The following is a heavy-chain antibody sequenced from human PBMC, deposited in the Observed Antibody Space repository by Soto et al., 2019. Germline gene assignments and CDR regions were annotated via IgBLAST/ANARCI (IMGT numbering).Heavy chain of an antibody. D-gene: IGHD2-15*01. Sequence: EVQLVESGGGLDKPGGSLRLSCAASGFSFSKYSMNWVRQAPGKGLEWVSSINDRSNYIYYADSVKGRFTISRDNAINSLYLQMNSLRLDATAVYYCANFPSCSSSTCLDYWGRGTLVTVSS. J-gene: IGHJ4*02. CDR1: GFSFSKYS. CDR3: ANFPSCSSSTCLDY. V-gene: IGHV3-21*06. CDR2: INDRSNYI.